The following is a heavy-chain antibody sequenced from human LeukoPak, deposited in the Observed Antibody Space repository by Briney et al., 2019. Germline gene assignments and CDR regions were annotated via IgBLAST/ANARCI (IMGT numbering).Heavy chain of an antibody. CDR3: AKDGNYYDSSGYLDY. V-gene: IGHV3-43*02. J-gene: IGHJ4*02. CDR1: GFTFDDYA. Sequence: GGSLRLSCAASGFTFDDYAMHWVRQAPGKGLEWVSLISGDGGSTYYADSVKGRFTISRDNSKNSLYLQMNSLRTEDTALYYCAKDGNYYDSSGYLDYWGQGTLATVSS. CDR2: ISGDGGST. D-gene: IGHD3-22*01.